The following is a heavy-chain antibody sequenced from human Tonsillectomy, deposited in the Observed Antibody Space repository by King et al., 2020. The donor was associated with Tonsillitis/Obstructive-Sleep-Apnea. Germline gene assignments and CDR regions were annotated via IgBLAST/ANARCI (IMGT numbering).Heavy chain of an antibody. J-gene: IGHJ5*02. CDR3: AKDFAAVTGDPGS. D-gene: IGHD6-19*01. CDR2: ISGSNGGT. V-gene: IGHV3-23*04. Sequence: QLVQSGGGLVQPGGSLRLSCVASGFPFSTYAMTWVRQAPGNGPEWVSGISGSNGGTDSADSVKGRFTISRDNSKNTLYLQMNSLRADDTALYYCAKDFAAVTGDPGSWGQGTLVTVSS. CDR1: GFPFSTYA.